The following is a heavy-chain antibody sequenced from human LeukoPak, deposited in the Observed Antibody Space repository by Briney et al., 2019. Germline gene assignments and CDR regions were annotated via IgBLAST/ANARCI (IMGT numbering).Heavy chain of an antibody. D-gene: IGHD3-16*01. CDR3: ARGGGLDV. V-gene: IGHV3-7*03. CDR2: INHNGNVN. CDR1: GFTFSSYS. J-gene: IGHJ6*02. Sequence: GXSLRLSCAASGFTFSSYSMNWVRQAPGKGLEWVASINHNGNVNYYVDSVKGRFTISRDNAKNSLYLQMSNLRAEDTAVYFCARGGGLDVWGQGATVTVSS.